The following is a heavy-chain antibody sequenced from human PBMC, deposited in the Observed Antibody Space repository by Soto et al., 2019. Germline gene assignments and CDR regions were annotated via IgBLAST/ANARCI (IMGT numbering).Heavy chain of an antibody. D-gene: IGHD3-9*01. Sequence: ASVKVSCKASGGTFSSYAISWVRQAPGQGLEWMGGIIPIFGTANYAQKFQGRVTITADESTSTAYMELSSLRSEDTAVYYCARPMGYDILTGYQPPLWYYYGMDVWGQGTTVTVSS. CDR3: ARPMGYDILTGYQPPLWYYYGMDV. CDR1: GGTFSSYA. V-gene: IGHV1-69*13. J-gene: IGHJ6*02. CDR2: IIPIFGTA.